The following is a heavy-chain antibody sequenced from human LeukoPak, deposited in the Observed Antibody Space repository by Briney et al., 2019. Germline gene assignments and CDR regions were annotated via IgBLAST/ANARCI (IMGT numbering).Heavy chain of an antibody. D-gene: IGHD3-22*01. CDR2: ISSSSSYI. CDR1: GSTFSSYS. CDR3: ARDNGYYYDSSGFDY. J-gene: IGHJ4*02. Sequence: GGSLRLSCAASGSTFSSYSMNWVRQAPGKGLEWVSSISSSSSYIYYADSVKGRFTISRDNAKNSLYLQMNSLRAEDTAVYYCARDNGYYYDSSGFDYWGQGTLVTVSS. V-gene: IGHV3-21*01.